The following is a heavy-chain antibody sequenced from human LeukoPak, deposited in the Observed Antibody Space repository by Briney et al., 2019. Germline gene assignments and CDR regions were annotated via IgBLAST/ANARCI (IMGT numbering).Heavy chain of an antibody. D-gene: IGHD6-19*01. V-gene: IGHV3-7*01. Sequence: GGSLRLSCAASGFPFSSHWLSWFRQSPGKGLEWVANIKQDGSEKYYVDSVKGRFTISRDNAKNSQYLQMNSLRAEDTAVYYCASGGGWVFDNWGQGTLVTVSS. CDR1: GFPFSSHW. CDR2: IKQDGSEK. J-gene: IGHJ4*02. CDR3: ASGGGWVFDN.